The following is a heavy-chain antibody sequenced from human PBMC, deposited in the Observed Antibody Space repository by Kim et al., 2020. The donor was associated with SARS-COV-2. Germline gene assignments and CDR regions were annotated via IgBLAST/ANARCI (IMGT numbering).Heavy chain of an antibody. CDR2: ISYDGSNK. J-gene: IGHJ6*02. V-gene: IGHV3-30-3*01. Sequence: GGSLRLSCAASGFTFSSYAMHWVRQAPGKGLEWVAVISYDGSNKYYADSVKGRFTISRDNSKNTLYLQMNSLRAEDTAVYYCARAAIGTLVAGGGDYYYYGMDVWGQGNTVTVSS. CDR3: ARAAIGTLVAGGGDYYYYGMDV. D-gene: IGHD2-2*01. CDR1: GFTFSSYA.